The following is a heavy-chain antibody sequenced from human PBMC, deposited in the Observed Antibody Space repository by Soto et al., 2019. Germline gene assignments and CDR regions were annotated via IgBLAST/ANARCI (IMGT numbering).Heavy chain of an antibody. V-gene: IGHV3-23*01. CDR3: AAHPAAEINWFDP. CDR2: ISGSGGST. D-gene: IGHD6-13*01. J-gene: IGHJ5*02. Sequence: GGSLRLSCAASGFTFSGYAMSWVRQAPGKGLEWVSAISGSGGSTYYADSVKGRFTISRDNSKNTLYLQMNSLRAEDTAVYYCAAHPAAEINWFDPWGQGTLVTVSS. CDR1: GFTFSGYA.